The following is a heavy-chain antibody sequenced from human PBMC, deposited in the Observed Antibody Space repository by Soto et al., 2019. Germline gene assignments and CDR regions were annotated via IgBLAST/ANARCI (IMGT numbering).Heavy chain of an antibody. D-gene: IGHD6-19*01. CDR1: GFTFSSYA. J-gene: IGHJ4*02. CDR3: AKNILIAVAGTFSFYDY. V-gene: IGHV3-23*01. CDR2: ISGSGGST. Sequence: GGSLRLSCAASGFTFSSYAMSWVRQAPGKGLEWVSAISGSGGSTYYADSVKGRFTISRDNSKNTLYLQMNSLRAEDTAVYYCAKNILIAVAGTFSFYDYWGQGTLVTVSS.